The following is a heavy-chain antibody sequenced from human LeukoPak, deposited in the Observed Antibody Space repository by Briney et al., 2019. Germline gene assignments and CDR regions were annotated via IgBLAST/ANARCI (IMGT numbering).Heavy chain of an antibody. CDR1: EFRFGSYA. V-gene: IGHV3-7*01. J-gene: IGHJ3*01. Sequence: GGSLRLSCAASEFRFGSYAMSWVRQAPRKGPEWVANIHQDGVDKDYVDSVAGRFTISRDNAKNSVYLEMNNLRVEDTAVYYCARDSTGWQANAYDVWGQGTMVTVSS. CDR2: IHQDGVDK. D-gene: IGHD2-8*02. CDR3: ARDSTGWQANAYDV.